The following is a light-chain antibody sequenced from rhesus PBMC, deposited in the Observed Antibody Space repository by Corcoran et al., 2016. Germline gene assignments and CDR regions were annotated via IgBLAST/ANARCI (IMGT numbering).Light chain of an antibody. V-gene: IGLV2S7*01. CDR2: GVS. CDR1: SSDIGGFNY. CDR3: CSYTTSSTYI. Sequence: QSAPTQPPSVSGSPGQSVTISCPGTSSDIGGFNYGSWYQQHPGKAPKLIIYGVSNRPSGVSDRFSGSKSGNTASLTISGLQAEDEADYYCCSYTTSSTYIFGAGTRLTVL. J-gene: IGLJ1*01.